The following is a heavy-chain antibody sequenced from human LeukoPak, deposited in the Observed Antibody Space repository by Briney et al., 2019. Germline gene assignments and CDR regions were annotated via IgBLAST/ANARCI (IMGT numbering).Heavy chain of an antibody. CDR1: GDSITSYY. V-gene: IGHV4-59*08. CDR2: IYYTGST. J-gene: IGHJ4*02. D-gene: IGHD3-22*01. CDR3: ASSYFYDGNRYFDY. Sequence: PSETLSLTCNVSGDSITSYYWNWIRQPPGKGLEWIGYIYYTGSTNSNPSLKSRLTISLDTSKKHFSLKLSSVTAADTVIYYCASSYFYDGNRYFDYWGQGALVTVSS.